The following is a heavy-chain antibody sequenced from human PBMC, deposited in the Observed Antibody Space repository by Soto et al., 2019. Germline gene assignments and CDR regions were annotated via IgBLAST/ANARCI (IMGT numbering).Heavy chain of an antibody. CDR1: GFTFSDYY. Sequence: GGSLRLSCAASGFTFSDYYMSWIRQAPGKGLEWVSFISSIGITLYYADSVKGRFTISRDNAKNSLYLQMNSLRAEDTAVYYCARRSSSYYAFDIWGQGTMVTVSS. V-gene: IGHV3-11*01. D-gene: IGHD6-13*01. CDR3: ARRSSSYYAFDI. J-gene: IGHJ3*02. CDR2: ISSIGITL.